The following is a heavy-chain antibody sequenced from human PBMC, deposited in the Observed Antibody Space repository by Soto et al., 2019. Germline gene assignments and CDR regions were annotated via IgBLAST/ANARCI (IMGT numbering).Heavy chain of an antibody. V-gene: IGHV3-30-3*01. Sequence: GGSLRLSCAASGFSFSTNAMNWVRQAPCKGLEWVAVISYDGSNKYYADSVKGRFTISRDNSKNTLYLQMNSLRAEDTAVYYCVRGGDSSGYYYRQYFQHWGQGTLVTVSS. CDR2: ISYDGSNK. CDR1: GFSFSTNA. CDR3: VRGGDSSGYYYRQYFQH. J-gene: IGHJ1*01. D-gene: IGHD3-22*01.